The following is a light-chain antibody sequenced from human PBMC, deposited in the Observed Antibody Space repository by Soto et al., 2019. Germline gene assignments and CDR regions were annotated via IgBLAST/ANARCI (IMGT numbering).Light chain of an antibody. CDR2: AAS. J-gene: IGKJ3*01. CDR1: QGIRND. Sequence: DIQMTQSPSSLSASVGDRVTITCRASQGIRNDLAWYQQKPGKAPKRLIYAASSLHSGVPSRFSGSASGTEFPLTISSLQPEDFATYYCLQHNDYPPAFGPGTKVDI. CDR3: LQHNDYPPA. V-gene: IGKV1-17*01.